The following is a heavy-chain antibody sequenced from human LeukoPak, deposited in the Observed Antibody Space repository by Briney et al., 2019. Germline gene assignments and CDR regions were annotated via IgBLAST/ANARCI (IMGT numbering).Heavy chain of an antibody. D-gene: IGHD3-16*02. J-gene: IGHJ3*02. Sequence: PGRSLRLSCAASGFTFDDYAVHWVRQAPGKGLEWVSGISWNSGSIGYADSVEGRFTISRDNSKNTLYLQMNSLRAEDTAVYYCARDGVIGFAFDIWGQGTMVTVSS. CDR3: ARDGVIGFAFDI. CDR1: GFTFDDYA. CDR2: ISWNSGSI. V-gene: IGHV3-9*01.